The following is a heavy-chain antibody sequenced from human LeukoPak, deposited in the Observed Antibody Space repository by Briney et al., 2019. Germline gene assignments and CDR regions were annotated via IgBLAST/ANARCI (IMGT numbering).Heavy chain of an antibody. CDR2: ISGSGGNT. J-gene: IGHJ6*04. D-gene: IGHD3-10*02. V-gene: IGHV3-23*01. CDR1: GFTVSSNY. CDR3: AELGITMIGGV. Sequence: GGSLRLSCAASGFTVSSNYMSWVRQAPGKGLEWVSGISGSGGNTYYADSVKGRFTISRDNSKNTLYLQMNSLRAEDTAVYYCAELGITMIGGVWGKGTTVTISS.